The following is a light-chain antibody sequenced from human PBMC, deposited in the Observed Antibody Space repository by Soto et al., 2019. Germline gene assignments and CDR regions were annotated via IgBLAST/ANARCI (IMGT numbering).Light chain of an antibody. V-gene: IGKV3-20*01. Sequence: VLTQSPGTLSLSPGARATLSCRASQSVSSNLLAWYQQKPGQAPRLLISGASTRAADIPDRFSGSGSGTDFTLTIGRLEPEDLAVYYCQQYDSSPRTFGQGTKV. CDR2: GAS. CDR1: QSVSSNL. CDR3: QQYDSSPRT. J-gene: IGKJ1*01.